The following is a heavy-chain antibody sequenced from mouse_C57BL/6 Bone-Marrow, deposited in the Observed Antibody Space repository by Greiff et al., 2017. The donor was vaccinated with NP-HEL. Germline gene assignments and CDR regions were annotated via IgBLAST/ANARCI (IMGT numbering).Heavy chain of an antibody. CDR3: TTSNKITTVDY. CDR1: GFTFSNYW. D-gene: IGHD1-1*01. V-gene: IGHV6-3*01. Sequence: EVQGVESGGGLVQPGGSMKLSCVASGFTFSNYWMNWVRQSPEKGLEWVAQIRLKSDNYATHYAESVKGRFTISRDDSKSSVYLQMNNLRAEDTGIYYCTTSNKITTVDYWGQGTTLTVSS. J-gene: IGHJ2*01. CDR2: IRLKSDNYAT.